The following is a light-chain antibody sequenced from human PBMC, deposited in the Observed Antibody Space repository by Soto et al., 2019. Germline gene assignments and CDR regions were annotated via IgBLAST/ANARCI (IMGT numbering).Light chain of an antibody. V-gene: IGKV1-39*01. CDR2: ATS. CDR1: QTISSP. J-gene: IGKJ5*01. CDR3: QHNYGTPA. Sequence: DIQMTQSPSSLSASVGDRVTITCRASQTISSPLSWYQQKPGKVPELLIYATSRMQSGLPSRFSGSRSGTDFTLTISSVQPEDFATYYCQHNYGTPAFGQGTRLE.